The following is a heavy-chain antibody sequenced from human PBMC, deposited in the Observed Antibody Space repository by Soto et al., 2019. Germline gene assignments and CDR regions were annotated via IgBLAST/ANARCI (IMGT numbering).Heavy chain of an antibody. D-gene: IGHD4-17*01. Sequence: PXATLSLTCTVCGGCISSYDGSGIRQPAGKGLEWIGRIYTSGSTNYNPSLKSRVTMSVDTSKNQFSLKLSSVTAADTAVYYCARRGTISGDYVEDWFDPWGQGTLVTVSS. CDR3: ARRGTISGDYVEDWFDP. CDR1: GGCISSYD. V-gene: IGHV4-4*07. CDR2: IYTSGST. J-gene: IGHJ5*02.